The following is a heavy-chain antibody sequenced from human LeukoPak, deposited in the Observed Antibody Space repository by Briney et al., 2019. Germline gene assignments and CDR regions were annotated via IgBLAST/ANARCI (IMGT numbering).Heavy chain of an antibody. D-gene: IGHD6-13*01. Sequence: ASVKVSCKASGYTFTSYDINWVRQATGQVLEWAGWMNPNSGNTGYAQKFQGRVTMTRNTSISTAYMELSSLRSEDTAVYYCGVIAPAYAFDIWGQGTMVTVSS. CDR3: GVIAPAYAFDI. CDR2: MNPNSGNT. V-gene: IGHV1-8*01. CDR1: GYTFTSYD. J-gene: IGHJ3*02.